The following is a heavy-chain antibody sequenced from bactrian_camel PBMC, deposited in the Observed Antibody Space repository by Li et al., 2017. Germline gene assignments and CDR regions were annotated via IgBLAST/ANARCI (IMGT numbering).Heavy chain of an antibody. CDR2: IDSAGST. V-gene: IGHV3S53*01. J-gene: IGHJ4*01. Sequence: VQLVESGGGSVQAGGSLRLSCAASGLATLAICMAWFRQSPGKEREGVAAIDSAGSTTYADSVKGRFTISRNNAKNSLYLQMNSLKTEDTAVYYCAACVIGIYNYKYWGQG. CDR1: GLATLAIC. CDR3: AACVIGIYNYKY. D-gene: IGHD3*01.